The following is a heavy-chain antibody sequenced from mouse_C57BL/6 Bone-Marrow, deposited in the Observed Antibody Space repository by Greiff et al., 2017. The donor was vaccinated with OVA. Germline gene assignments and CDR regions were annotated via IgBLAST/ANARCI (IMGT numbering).Heavy chain of an antibody. D-gene: IGHD2-5*01. J-gene: IGHJ3*01. Sequence: QVQLKESGAELARPGASVKMSCKASGYTFTSYTMHWVKQRPGQGLEWIGYINPSSGYTKYNQKFKDKATLTADKSSSTVYMQLSSLTSEDSAVYYCARPAYYSNPFAYWGQGTLVTVSA. CDR2: INPSSGYT. CDR3: ARPAYYSNPFAY. CDR1: GYTFTSYT. V-gene: IGHV1-4*01.